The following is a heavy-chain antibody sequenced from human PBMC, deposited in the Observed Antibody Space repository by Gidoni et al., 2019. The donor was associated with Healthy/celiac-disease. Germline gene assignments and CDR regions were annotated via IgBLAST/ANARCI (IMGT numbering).Heavy chain of an antibody. D-gene: IGHD2-21*01. Sequence: VQLQESGPGLVKPSETLSLTCTVSGGSISSYYWSWIRQPPGKGLEWIGYIYYSGSTNYNPSLKSRVTISVDTSKNQFSLKLSSVTAADTAVYYCARESRGGDGGYWGQGTLVTVSS. CDR1: GGSISSYY. CDR3: ARESRGGDGGY. V-gene: IGHV4-59*01. CDR2: IYYSGST. J-gene: IGHJ4*02.